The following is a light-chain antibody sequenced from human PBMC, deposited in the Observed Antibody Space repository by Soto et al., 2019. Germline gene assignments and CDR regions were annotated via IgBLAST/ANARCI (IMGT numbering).Light chain of an antibody. V-gene: IGLV2-11*01. CDR3: CSYAGSYPSYV. CDR2: DVS. J-gene: IGLJ1*01. CDR1: SSDVGGYNY. Sequence: QSVLTQPRSVSGSPGRSVTISCTGTSSDVGGYNYVSWYQQHPGKAPKLMIYDVSKRPSGVPDRFSGSKSGNTASLTISGLQAEDEADYYCCSYAGSYPSYVFGTGTKVTVL.